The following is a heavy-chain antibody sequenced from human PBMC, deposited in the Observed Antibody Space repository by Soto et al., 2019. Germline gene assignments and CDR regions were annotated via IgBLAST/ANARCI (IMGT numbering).Heavy chain of an antibody. V-gene: IGHV3-74*01. CDR1: GFIFKMYW. Sequence: GGSLRLSCETSGFIFKMYWMHWVLQVPGQGPQWVARITDDGSTTYYAASVAGRFTISRDNAKHALYLQMNSLRAEDTAVYYRANSRELLPPAEYFQHWGQGTLVTVSS. CDR2: ITDDGSTT. CDR3: ANSRELLPPAEYFQH. J-gene: IGHJ1*01. D-gene: IGHD1-26*01.